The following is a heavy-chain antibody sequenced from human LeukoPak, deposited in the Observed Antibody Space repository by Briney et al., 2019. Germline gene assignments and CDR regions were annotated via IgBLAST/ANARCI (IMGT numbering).Heavy chain of an antibody. CDR3: ARHRAIGGSTSCRWFDP. J-gene: IGHJ5*02. CDR2: IYPGDSDT. V-gene: IGHV5-51*01. D-gene: IGHD2-2*01. CDR1: GYSFTSYW. Sequence: GESLKISCKGSGYSFTSYWIGWVRQMPGKGLEWMGIIYPGDSDTRYSPSFQGQVTISADKSISTAYLQWSSLKASDTAMYYCARHRAIGGSTSCRWFDPWGQGTLVTVSS.